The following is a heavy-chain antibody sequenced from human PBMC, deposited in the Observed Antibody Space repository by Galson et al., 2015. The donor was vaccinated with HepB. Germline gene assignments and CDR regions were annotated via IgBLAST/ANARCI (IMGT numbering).Heavy chain of an antibody. Sequence: SLRLSCAASGFTFSSYSMNWVRQAPGKGLEWVSSISSSSSYIYYADSVKGRFTISRYNSKNSLYLQMNSLRAEDTAVYYCAKNYYDSSGYPPFDYWGQGTLVTVSS. CDR2: ISSSSSYI. CDR1: GFTFSSYS. CDR3: AKNYYDSSGYPPFDY. V-gene: IGHV3-21*01. D-gene: IGHD3-22*01. J-gene: IGHJ4*02.